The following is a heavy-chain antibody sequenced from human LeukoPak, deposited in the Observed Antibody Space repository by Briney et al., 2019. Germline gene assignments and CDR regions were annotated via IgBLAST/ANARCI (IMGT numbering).Heavy chain of an antibody. CDR2: IYTSGGT. CDR3: ARGDDDYGDYVLGSGLPHEYYYMDV. D-gene: IGHD4-17*01. V-gene: IGHV4-4*07. J-gene: IGHJ6*03. Sequence: SETLFLTCTVSGGSISSYYWSWIRQPAGKGLEWIGRIYTSGGTNYNPSLTSRVTMSVDTSKNQFSLKLSSVHAADTAVYYCARGDDDYGDYVLGSGLPHEYYYMDVWGKGTTVTVSS. CDR1: GGSISSYY.